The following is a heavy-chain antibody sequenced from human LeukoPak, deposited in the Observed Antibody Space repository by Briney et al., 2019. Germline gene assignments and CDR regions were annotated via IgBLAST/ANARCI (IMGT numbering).Heavy chain of an antibody. J-gene: IGHJ6*03. CDR1: GGSFSGYY. D-gene: IGHD5/OR15-5a*01. CDR3: ARSLSYYMDV. CDR2: IYYSGST. Sequence: PSETLSLTCAVYGGSFSGYYWSWIRQPPGKGLEWIGYIYYSGSTNYNPSLKSRVTISVDTSKNQFSLKLSSVTAADTAVYYCARSLSYYMDVWGKGTTVTVSS. V-gene: IGHV4-59*01.